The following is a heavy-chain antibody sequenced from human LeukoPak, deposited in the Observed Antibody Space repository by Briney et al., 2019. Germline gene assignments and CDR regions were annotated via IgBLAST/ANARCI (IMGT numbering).Heavy chain of an antibody. CDR1: GYSFTGYW. J-gene: IGHJ4*02. D-gene: IGHD6-19*01. CDR2: IYPGGSDT. CDR3: ARHSASSGWVLPDH. Sequence: GESLKISCKGSGYSFTGYWIGWVRQMPGKGLEWMGIIYPGGSDTRYSPSFQGQVTISADKSISTAYLQWSSLKASDTAMYYCARHSASSGWVLPDHWGQGTLVTVSS. V-gene: IGHV5-51*01.